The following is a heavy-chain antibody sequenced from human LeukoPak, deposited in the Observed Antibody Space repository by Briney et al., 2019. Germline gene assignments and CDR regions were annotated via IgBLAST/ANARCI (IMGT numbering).Heavy chain of an antibody. Sequence: GGSLRLSCAASGFTFSSYWMSWVRQAPGKGLEWVANIKQDGSEKYYVDSVKGRFTISRDNAKNSLYLQMNSLRAEDTAVYYCARQPRFCSSTSCYGAGTPYYYYGMDVWGQGTTVTVSS. CDR3: ARQPRFCSSTSCYGAGTPYYYYGMDV. D-gene: IGHD2-2*01. J-gene: IGHJ6*02. V-gene: IGHV3-7*01. CDR1: GFTFSSYW. CDR2: IKQDGSEK.